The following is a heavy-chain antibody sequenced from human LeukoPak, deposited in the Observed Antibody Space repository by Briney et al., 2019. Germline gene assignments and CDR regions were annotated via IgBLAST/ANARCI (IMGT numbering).Heavy chain of an antibody. Sequence: SETLSLTCTVSGGSISSYYWSWIRRPAGKGLEWIGRIYTSGSTNYNPSLKSRVTMSVDTSKNQFSLKLSSVTAADTAVYYCASYPRGVIVSADDAFGIWGQGTMVTVSS. CDR1: GGSISSYY. D-gene: IGHD3-16*02. V-gene: IGHV4-4*07. CDR2: IYTSGST. CDR3: ASYPRGVIVSADDAFGI. J-gene: IGHJ3*02.